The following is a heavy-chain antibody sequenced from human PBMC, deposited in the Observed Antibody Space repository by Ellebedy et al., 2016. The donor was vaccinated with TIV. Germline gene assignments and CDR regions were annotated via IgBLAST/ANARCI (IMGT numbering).Heavy chain of an antibody. V-gene: IGHV3-74*01. CDR3: ARDGQGEITIFGVVINTEAHNWFDP. CDR1: NFTFSVYW. CDR2: INSDWSST. D-gene: IGHD3-3*01. Sequence: GESLKISCAASNFTFSVYWMHWVRQVPGKGLVWVSRINSDWSSTSYPDSVKGRFTISRDNAKNTLYLQMNSRRAEDTAVYYCARDGQGEITIFGVVINTEAHNWFDPWGQGTLVTVSS. J-gene: IGHJ5*02.